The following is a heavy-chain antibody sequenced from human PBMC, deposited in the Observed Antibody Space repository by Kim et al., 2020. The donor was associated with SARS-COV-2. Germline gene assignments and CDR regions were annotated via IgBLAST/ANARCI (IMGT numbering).Heavy chain of an antibody. CDR1: GYTFTGYY. Sequence: ASVKVSCKASGYTFTGYYMHWVRQAPGQGLEWMGRINPNSGGTNYAQKFQGRVTMTRDTSISTAYMELSRLRSDDTAVYYCARVRRNYYYDSSGTIIDYWGQGTLVTVSS. D-gene: IGHD3-22*01. J-gene: IGHJ4*02. V-gene: IGHV1-2*06. CDR3: ARVRRNYYYDSSGTIIDY. CDR2: INPNSGGT.